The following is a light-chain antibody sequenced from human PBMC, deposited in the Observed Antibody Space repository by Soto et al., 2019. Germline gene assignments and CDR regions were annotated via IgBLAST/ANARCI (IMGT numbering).Light chain of an antibody. CDR3: LQDYDYPLT. J-gene: IGKJ4*01. CDR2: AAS. V-gene: IGKV1-6*01. Sequence: ASQGIRNDLGWYQQKPGKAPKLLIYAASTLQSGVPSRFSGSGSGTDFTLTIGSLQPEDFATYYCLQDYDYPLTFGGGTKVDIK. CDR1: QGIRND.